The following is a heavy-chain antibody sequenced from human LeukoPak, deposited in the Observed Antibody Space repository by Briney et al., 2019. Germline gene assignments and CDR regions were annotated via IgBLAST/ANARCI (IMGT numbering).Heavy chain of an antibody. CDR3: ARARDGYSNFFDY. Sequence: PSETLSLTCTVSGGSISSYYWSWIRQPPGKGLEWIGYIYYSGSTNYNPSLKSRVTISVDTSKNQFSLELSSVTAADTAVYFCARARDGYSNFFDYWGQGTLVSVSS. CDR1: GGSISSYY. J-gene: IGHJ4*02. D-gene: IGHD5-24*01. CDR2: IYYSGST. V-gene: IGHV4-59*08.